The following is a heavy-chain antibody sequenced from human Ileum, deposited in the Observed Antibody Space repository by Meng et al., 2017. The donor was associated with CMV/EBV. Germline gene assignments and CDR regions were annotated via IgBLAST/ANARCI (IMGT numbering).Heavy chain of an antibody. CDR2: IHGGGGK. V-gene: IGHV2-5*02. D-gene: IGHD6-6*01. J-gene: IGHJ5*02. CDR1: GFSRTTNVES. Sequence: QITLKESGPPLVKPTQTLTLTCTFYGFSRTTNVESVGWIRQPPGKALEWLALIHGGGGKQYSPSLQSRLTATRDTSKNQVVLTMTNMDPVDTATYYCVHRYSSSSGQVSWGQGTLVTVSS. CDR3: VHRYSSSSGQVS.